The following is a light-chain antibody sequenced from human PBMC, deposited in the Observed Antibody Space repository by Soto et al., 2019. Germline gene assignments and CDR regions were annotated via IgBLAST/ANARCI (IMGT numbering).Light chain of an antibody. J-gene: IGLJ1*01. V-gene: IGLV2-23*03. Sequence: QSVLTQPASVSGSPGQSITISCTGTSSDVGSYNLVSWYQQHPGKAPKLMIYEGSKRPSGVSNRFSGSESGNTASLTISGLQAEDEADYSCCSYAGSSTFVFGTGTKVTVL. CDR2: EGS. CDR1: SSDVGSYNL. CDR3: CSYAGSSTFV.